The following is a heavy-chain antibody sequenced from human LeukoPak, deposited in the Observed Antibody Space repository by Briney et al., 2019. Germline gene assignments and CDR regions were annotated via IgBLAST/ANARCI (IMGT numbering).Heavy chain of an antibody. J-gene: IGHJ3*02. CDR2: IYHSGST. CDR3: ARVASSGYYLQADAFDI. CDR1: GGSISSGGYS. V-gene: IGHV4-30-2*01. Sequence: SETLSLTCTVSGGSISSGGYSWSWIRQPPGKGLEWIGYIYHSGSTYYNPSLKSRVTISVDRSKNQFSLKLSSVTAADTAVYYCARVASSGYYLQADAFDIWGQGTMVTVSS. D-gene: IGHD3-22*01.